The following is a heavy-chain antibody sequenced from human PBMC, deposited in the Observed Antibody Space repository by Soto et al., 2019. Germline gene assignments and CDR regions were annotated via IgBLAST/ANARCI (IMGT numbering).Heavy chain of an antibody. V-gene: IGHV3-43D*03. Sequence: GESLKISCAASGFTFDDYAMHWVRQAPGKGLEWVSLISWDGGSTYYADSVKGRFTISRDNSKNSLYLQMNSLRAEDTALYYCAKDYKGSGSYYYYYYGMDVWGQGTTVTVSS. CDR3: AKDYKGSGSYYYYYYGMDV. CDR2: ISWDGGST. J-gene: IGHJ6*02. CDR1: GFTFDDYA. D-gene: IGHD1-26*01.